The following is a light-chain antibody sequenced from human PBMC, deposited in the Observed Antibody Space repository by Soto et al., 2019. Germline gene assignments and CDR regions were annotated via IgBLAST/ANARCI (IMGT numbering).Light chain of an antibody. CDR2: EVN. CDR1: SSDVGGYDY. V-gene: IGLV2-14*01. CDR3: SSYSSSTAYL. J-gene: IGLJ1*01. Sequence: QSALTQPASVSGSPGQSITISCTGSSSDVGGYDYVSWYQLHPGKAPKLMVFEVNNRPSGVSYRFSGSKSGNMASLTISGLQSEDEADYFCSSYSSSTAYLFGTGTKLTVL.